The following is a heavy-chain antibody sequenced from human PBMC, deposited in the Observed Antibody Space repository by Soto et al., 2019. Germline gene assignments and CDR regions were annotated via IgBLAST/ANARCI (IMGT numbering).Heavy chain of an antibody. CDR3: ASVTGTYPYDFDS. D-gene: IGHD1-26*01. Sequence: QVQLQESGPGLVKPSQTLSLTCTVSGGSISRGDNFWNWIRQSPGKGLAWIGYIHHSGSTYYNPSLMSRLTISVDTSKNQISLTLNSVTAVDTAVYYCASVTGTYPYDFDSWGQGTLLTVSS. J-gene: IGHJ4*02. CDR1: GGSISRGDNF. V-gene: IGHV4-30-4*01. CDR2: IHHSGST.